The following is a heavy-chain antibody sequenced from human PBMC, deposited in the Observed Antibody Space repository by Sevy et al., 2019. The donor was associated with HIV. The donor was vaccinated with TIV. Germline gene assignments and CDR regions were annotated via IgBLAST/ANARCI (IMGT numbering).Heavy chain of an antibody. D-gene: IGHD3-10*01. J-gene: IGHJ6*02. V-gene: IGHV3-30-3*01. CDR1: GFTFSSYA. CDR2: ISYDGSNK. CDR3: ARGGYYYGSGAQIGYYGMDV. Sequence: GGSLRLSCAASGFTFSSYAMHWVRQAPGKGLEWVAVISYDGSNKYYADSVKGRFTISRDNSKNTLYLQMNSLRAEDTALYYCARGGYYYGSGAQIGYYGMDVWGQGTTVTVSS.